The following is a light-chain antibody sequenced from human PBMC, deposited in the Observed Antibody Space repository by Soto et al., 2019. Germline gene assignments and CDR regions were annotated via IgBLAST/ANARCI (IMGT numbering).Light chain of an antibody. Sequence: EIVMTQSPATLSVSPGERATLSCRASQRVSSNLAWYQQKPGQAPRLLIYPASTRATGVPARFSGSGSVAHFTLTIRSVQSEDSAVYYCQQHNNWPPFTFGPGTKVEIK. V-gene: IGKV3-15*01. J-gene: IGKJ3*01. CDR2: PAS. CDR1: QRVSSN. CDR3: QQHNNWPPFT.